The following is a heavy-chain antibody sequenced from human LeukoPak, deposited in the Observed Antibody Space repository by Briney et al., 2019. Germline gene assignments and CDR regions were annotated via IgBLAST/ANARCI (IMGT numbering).Heavy chain of an antibody. Sequence: SETLSLTCAVSGVSITSYYWSWIRQHPGKGLEWIGYLSDIGSNDHNPSLKSRVTISVDTSKNQFSLKLSSMTAADTAVYYCARGGGLMYYYYYMDVWGKGTTVTISS. D-gene: IGHD3-16*01. J-gene: IGHJ6*03. V-gene: IGHV4-59*01. CDR1: GVSITSYY. CDR3: ARGGGLMYYYYYMDV. CDR2: LSDIGSN.